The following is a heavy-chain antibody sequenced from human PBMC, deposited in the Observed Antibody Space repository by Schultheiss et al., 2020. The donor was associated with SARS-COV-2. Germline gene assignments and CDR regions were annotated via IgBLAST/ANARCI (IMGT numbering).Heavy chain of an antibody. CDR2: ISGSGGST. CDR1: GFTFSSYA. V-gene: IGHV3-23*01. J-gene: IGHJ6*02. CDR3: ARDPSGSYYYYYGMDV. D-gene: IGHD1-26*01. Sequence: GGSLRLSCAASGFTFSSYAMSWVRQAPGKGLEWVSAISGSGGSTYYADSVKGRFTISRDNSKNTLYLQMNSLRAEDTAVYYCARDPSGSYYYYYGMDVWGQGTTVTVSS.